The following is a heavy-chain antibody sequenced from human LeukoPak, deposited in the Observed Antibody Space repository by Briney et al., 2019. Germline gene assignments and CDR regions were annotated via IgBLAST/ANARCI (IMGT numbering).Heavy chain of an antibody. D-gene: IGHD4-23*01. V-gene: IGHV3-23*01. J-gene: IGHJ4*02. Sequence: GGSLRLSCAASGFTFSSYAMSWVRQAPGKGLEWVSAISGSGGSTYYADSVKGRFTISRDNSKNTLYLQMNSLRADDTAVYYCAKVAGYGGNSGGYFDYWGQGTLVTVSS. CDR3: AKVAGYGGNSGGYFDY. CDR2: ISGSGGST. CDR1: GFTFSSYA.